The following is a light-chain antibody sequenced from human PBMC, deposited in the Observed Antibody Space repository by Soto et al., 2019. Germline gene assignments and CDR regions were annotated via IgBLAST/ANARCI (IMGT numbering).Light chain of an antibody. Sequence: DIQLTQSPASLSASVGDRVTITCRASDNIGSNLNWYQHQTGTAPKLLIYAASSLQGGVPSRFSGSGYGTQFTLTISRLQTEDFATYYCQQSYKIRTVGGGTKVDSK. V-gene: IGKV1-39*01. J-gene: IGKJ4*01. CDR1: DNIGSN. CDR2: AAS. CDR3: QQSYKIRT.